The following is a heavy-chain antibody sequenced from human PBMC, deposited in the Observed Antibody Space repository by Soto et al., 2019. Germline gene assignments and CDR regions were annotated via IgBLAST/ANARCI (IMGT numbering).Heavy chain of an antibody. CDR1: GGSFSSYA. CDR3: ASFYDILNGPHTDAFDI. CDR2: IIPIFGTA. D-gene: IGHD3-9*01. Sequence: SVKVSCKAAGGSFSSYAIIWVRQAPGQGPEWMGGIIPIFGTANYAQKFQGRVTITADESTSTAYMELSSLRSEDTAVYYCASFYDILNGPHTDAFDIWGQRTMVTVSS. V-gene: IGHV1-69*01. J-gene: IGHJ3*02.